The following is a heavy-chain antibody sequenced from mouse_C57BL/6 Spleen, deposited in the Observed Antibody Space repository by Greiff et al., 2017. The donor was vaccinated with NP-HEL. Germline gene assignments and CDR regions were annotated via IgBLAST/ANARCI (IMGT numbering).Heavy chain of an antibody. CDR3: ARGALYAMDY. J-gene: IGHJ4*01. V-gene: IGHV1-64*01. CDR1: GYTFTSYW. CDR2: IHPNSGST. Sequence: QVQLKQPGAELVKPGASVKLSCKASGYTFTSYWMHWVKQRPGQGLEWIGMIHPNSGSTNYNEKFKSKATLTVDKSSSTAYMQLSSLTSEDSAVYYCARGALYAMDYWGQGTSVTVSS.